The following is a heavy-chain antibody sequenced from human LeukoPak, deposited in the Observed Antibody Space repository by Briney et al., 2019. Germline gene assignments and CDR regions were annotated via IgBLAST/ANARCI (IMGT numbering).Heavy chain of an antibody. Sequence: GGSLRLSCAASGFTFSDYYMSWIRQAPGKGLEWVSYISSSSSTIYYADSVKGRFTISRDNAKNSLYLQMNSLRAEDTAVYYCAREGTFYDFPLDYWGQGTLVTVSS. CDR1: GFTFSDYY. J-gene: IGHJ4*02. V-gene: IGHV3-11*04. CDR3: AREGTFYDFPLDY. D-gene: IGHD3-3*01. CDR2: ISSSSSTI.